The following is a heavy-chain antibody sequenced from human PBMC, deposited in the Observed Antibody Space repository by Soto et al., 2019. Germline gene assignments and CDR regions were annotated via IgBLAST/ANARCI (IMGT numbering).Heavy chain of an antibody. CDR1: GFTVSGNY. D-gene: IGHD3-10*01. CDR2: LYSGGTT. V-gene: IGHV3-53*04. CDR3: ARPAWGLWFGYMDV. Sequence: EVQLVESGGGLVQPGGSLRLSCAVSGFTVSGNYMSWVRQAPGKGLEWVSVLYSGGTTYYADSVKCRFTISRHNSNNTLFLQLDSLRGDDTAIYYCARPAWGLWFGYMDVWGKGTTVTVSS. J-gene: IGHJ6*03.